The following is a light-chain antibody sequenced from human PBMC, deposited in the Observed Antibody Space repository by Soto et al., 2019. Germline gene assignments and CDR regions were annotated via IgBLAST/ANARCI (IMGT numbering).Light chain of an antibody. Sequence: DIQMTQSPSTLSASEGDRVTITCRASQSVSNWLAWYQQKPGKAPKLLIYKASSLQSGVPSRFSGGGSGTQFTLTISSLQPDDFATYYCQQYNTYPCAFGQGTRVEIK. CDR3: QQYNTYPCA. V-gene: IGKV1-5*03. CDR2: KAS. CDR1: QSVSNW. J-gene: IGKJ1*01.